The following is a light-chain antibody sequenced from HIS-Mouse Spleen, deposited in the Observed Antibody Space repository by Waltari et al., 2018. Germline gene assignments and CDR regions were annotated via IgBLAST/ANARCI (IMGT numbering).Light chain of an antibody. CDR3: CSYAGSYTWV. J-gene: IGLJ3*02. Sequence: QSALTQPRSVSGSPGQSVTISCTGTISDVGGYNHVSWYQQHPGKAPKLMIYDVSKRPSGVPDRFSGSKSGNTASLTISGLQAEDEADYYCCSYAGSYTWVFGGGTKLTVL. CDR1: ISDVGGYNH. V-gene: IGLV2-11*01. CDR2: DVS.